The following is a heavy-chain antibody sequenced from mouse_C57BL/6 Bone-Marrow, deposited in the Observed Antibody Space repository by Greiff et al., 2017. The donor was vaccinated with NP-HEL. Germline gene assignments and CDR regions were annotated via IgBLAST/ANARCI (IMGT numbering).Heavy chain of an antibody. D-gene: IGHD2-10*02. CDR3: ARAPSGTWGDGEV. J-gene: IGHJ1*03. Sequence: EVNLVESGGGLVQPGGSLSLSCAASGFTFTDYYMSWVRQPPGKALEWLGFIRNRANGYTSEYSASVKGRFTISRDTSQRYLYLHMNAQRAEDSATYSCARAPSGTWGDGEVWGTGTTVTVSS. CDR2: IRNRANGYTS. V-gene: IGHV7-3*01. CDR1: GFTFTDYY.